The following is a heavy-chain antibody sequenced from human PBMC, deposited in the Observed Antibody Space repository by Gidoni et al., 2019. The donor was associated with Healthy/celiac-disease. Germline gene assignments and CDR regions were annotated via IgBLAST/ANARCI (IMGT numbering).Heavy chain of an antibody. CDR2: ISYDGSNK. Sequence: QVQLVESGVGVVQPGRSLRLSCAASGFTFSNYVLPWVRQAPGKGLEWVAVISYDGSNKYYADSVKGRFTISRDNSKNTLYLQMNSLRAEDTAVYYCAKDRGVVIDYWGQGTLVTVSS. CDR1: GFTFSNYV. D-gene: IGHD2-15*01. V-gene: IGHV3-30*18. J-gene: IGHJ4*02. CDR3: AKDRGVVIDY.